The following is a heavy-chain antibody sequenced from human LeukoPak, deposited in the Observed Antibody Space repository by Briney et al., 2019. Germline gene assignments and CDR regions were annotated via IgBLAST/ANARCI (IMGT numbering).Heavy chain of an antibody. CDR1: GFTFSNYW. V-gene: IGHV3-7*01. J-gene: IGHJ4*02. D-gene: IGHD3-10*01. Sequence: GGSLRLSCAPSGFTFSNYWMSWVRQSPGEGLEWVANIKQDGSEKYYVDSLKGRFTILRDNAKNSLYLQMNSLRAEDTAVYYCARLGLVWFGELTAFDYWGQGTLVTVSS. CDR2: IKQDGSEK. CDR3: ARLGLVWFGELTAFDY.